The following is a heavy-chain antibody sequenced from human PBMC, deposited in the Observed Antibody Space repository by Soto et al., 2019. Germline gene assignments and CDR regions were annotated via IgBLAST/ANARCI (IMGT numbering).Heavy chain of an antibody. CDR1: GDSVSSGSYY. CDR3: ARDRYFYDSSGYPTGAFDI. D-gene: IGHD3-22*01. V-gene: IGHV4-61*01. CDR2: IHYSGSS. J-gene: IGHJ3*02. Sequence: ETLSLTCPVSGDSVSSGSYYWSWIRQPPGKGLEWIGYIHYSGSSNYSPSLKSRVTISVDTSKTQYSLKLSSVTAADTAVYYCARDRYFYDSSGYPTGAFDIWGQGTMVTVSS.